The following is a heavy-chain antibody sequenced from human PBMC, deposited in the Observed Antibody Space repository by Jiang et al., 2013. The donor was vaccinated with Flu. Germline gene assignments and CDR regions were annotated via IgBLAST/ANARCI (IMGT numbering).Heavy chain of an antibody. CDR2: INHSGST. CDR1: GGSFSGYY. CDR3: ARDDYGDSPFDY. J-gene: IGHJ4*02. Sequence: LLKPSETLSLTCAVYGGSFSGYYWSWIRQPPGKGLEWIGEINHSGSTNYNPSLKSRVTISVDTSKNQFSLKLSSVTAADTAVYYCARDDYGDSPFDYWGQGTLVTVSS. D-gene: IGHD4-17*01. V-gene: IGHV4-34*01.